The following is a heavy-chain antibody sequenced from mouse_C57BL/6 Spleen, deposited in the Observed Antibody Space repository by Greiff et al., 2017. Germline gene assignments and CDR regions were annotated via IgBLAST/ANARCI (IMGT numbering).Heavy chain of an antibody. CDR3: ARAYGNPFDY. CDR1: GYTFTSYW. J-gene: IGHJ2*01. Sequence: QIQLQQPGAELVKPGASVKLSCKASGYTFTSYWMHWVKQRPGQGLEWIGNIDPSDSETHYNQKFKDKATLTVDKSSSTAYMQLSSLTSEDSAVYYCARAYGNPFDYWGQGTTLTVSS. D-gene: IGHD2-1*01. CDR2: IDPSDSET. V-gene: IGHV1-52*01.